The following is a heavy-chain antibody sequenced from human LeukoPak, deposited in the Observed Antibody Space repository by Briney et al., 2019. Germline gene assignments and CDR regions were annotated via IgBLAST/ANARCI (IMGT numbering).Heavy chain of an antibody. CDR2: MNPNSGNT. Sequence: ASVTVSCKASGYTFTSYDINWVRQAPGQGLEWMGWMNPNSGNTVYAQKFQGRVTMTRNTSISTAYMELSRLRSDDTAVYYCARGMVRGETYLVDPWGQGTLVTVSS. CDR1: GYTFTSYD. J-gene: IGHJ5*02. D-gene: IGHD3-10*01. V-gene: IGHV1-8*01. CDR3: ARGMVRGETYLVDP.